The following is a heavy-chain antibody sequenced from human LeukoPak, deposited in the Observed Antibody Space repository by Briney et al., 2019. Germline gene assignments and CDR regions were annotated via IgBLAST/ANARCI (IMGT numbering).Heavy chain of an antibody. Sequence: SETLSLTCTVFGGSISSSSYYWGWIRQPPGKGLEWIGSIYYSGSTYYNPSLKSRVTISVDTSKNQFSLKLSSVTAADTAVYYCARTGDHYYYMDVCGKGTTVTVSS. CDR3: ARTGDHYYYMDV. CDR1: GGSISSSSYY. V-gene: IGHV4-39*07. D-gene: IGHD3-10*01. J-gene: IGHJ6*03. CDR2: IYYSGST.